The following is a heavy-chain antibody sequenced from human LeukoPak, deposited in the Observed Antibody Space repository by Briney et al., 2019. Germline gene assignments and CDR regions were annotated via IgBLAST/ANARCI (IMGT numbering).Heavy chain of an antibody. CDR2: ISSSSDI. Sequence: GGSLRLSCAASGFTFSRYSMNWVRQAPGKGLEWVSSISSSSDIYYADSVKGRFTISRDNAKNSLYLQMNSLRAEDTAVYYCARDLTVGAFDIWGQGTMVTVSS. V-gene: IGHV3-21*01. CDR1: GFTFSRYS. D-gene: IGHD4-23*01. J-gene: IGHJ3*02. CDR3: ARDLTVGAFDI.